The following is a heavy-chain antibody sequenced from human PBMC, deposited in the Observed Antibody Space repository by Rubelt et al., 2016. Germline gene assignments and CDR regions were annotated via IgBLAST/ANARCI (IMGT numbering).Heavy chain of an antibody. V-gene: IGHV4-39*07. CDR2: VTHTGST. CDR3: ARDSGNFEIDS. CDR1: GGSVGSSTYY. J-gene: IGHJ4*02. D-gene: IGHD1-7*01. Sequence: QLQLQESGPGLVKPSETLSLTCTVSGGSVGSSTYYWGWIRQPPGKGLEWIGSVTHTGSTFSIPSLANRLTISIDTSRNHDSLKLGSVTAADTAVYYCARDSGNFEIDSWGQGTLVTVSS.